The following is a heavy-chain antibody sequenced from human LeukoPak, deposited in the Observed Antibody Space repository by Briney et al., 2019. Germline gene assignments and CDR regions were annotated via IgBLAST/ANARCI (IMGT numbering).Heavy chain of an antibody. CDR3: ARVYCSGGSCPNWFDP. D-gene: IGHD2-15*01. Sequence: PGGSLRLSCAASGFTVGSNYISWVRQAPGKWLEWVSVIYSGGSTYYADSVKGRFTISRENSKNTLYLQMNSLRAEDTTVYYCARVYCSGGSCPNWFDPWGQGTLVTVSS. V-gene: IGHV3-66*01. J-gene: IGHJ5*02. CDR2: IYSGGST. CDR1: GFTVGSNY.